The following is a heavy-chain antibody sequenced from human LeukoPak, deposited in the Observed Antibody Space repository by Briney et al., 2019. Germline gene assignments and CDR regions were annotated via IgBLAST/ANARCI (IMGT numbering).Heavy chain of an antibody. D-gene: IGHD6-19*01. V-gene: IGHV3-74*01. CDR2: INSDGSSR. J-gene: IGHJ3*02. Sequence: GGSLRLSCAASGFTFSTYWMHWVRQTPGKGLVWVSRINSDGSSRIYADSVKGRFTISRDNAKNTLYLQMNSLRAEDTAVYYCARGYYSSGWDDAFDIWGQGTMVTLFS. CDR1: GFTFSTYW. CDR3: ARGYYSSGWDDAFDI.